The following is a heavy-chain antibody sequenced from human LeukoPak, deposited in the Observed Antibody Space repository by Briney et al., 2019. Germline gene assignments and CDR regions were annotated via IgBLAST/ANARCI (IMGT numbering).Heavy chain of an antibody. J-gene: IGHJ3*01. V-gene: IGHV3-7*01. CDR1: GLTFSSYW. CDR2: IKQDGSEK. Sequence: GGSLRLSCAASGLTFSSYWMSWVRQAPGKGLDWVADIKQDGSEKDYVDSVKGRFIITRDNAKNSLFLQMNSLRAEDTAVYYCARNEYGYAFDFWGQGTMVTVSS. CDR3: ARNEYGYAFDF. D-gene: IGHD4-17*01.